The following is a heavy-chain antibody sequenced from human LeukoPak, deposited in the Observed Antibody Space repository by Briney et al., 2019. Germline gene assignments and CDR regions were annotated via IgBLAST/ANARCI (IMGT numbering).Heavy chain of an antibody. V-gene: IGHV3-30*02. CDR2: IRYDGSTK. J-gene: IGHJ4*02. CDR1: GFSFSGYG. D-gene: IGHD4-17*01. CDR3: AALHTGTFVDY. Sequence: GGSLRLSCAASGFSFSGYGMHWVRQVPGKGLEWVAFIRYDGSTKFYTDSVKGRFAISRDNSKNTLSLQMNSLRTEDTAVYYCAALHTGTFVDYWGQGTLVTVPS.